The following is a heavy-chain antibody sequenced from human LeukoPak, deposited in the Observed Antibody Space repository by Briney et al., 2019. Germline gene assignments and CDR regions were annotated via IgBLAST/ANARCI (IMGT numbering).Heavy chain of an antibody. CDR2: IKSKNDGGTT. CDR3: TTFPSGFDI. J-gene: IGHJ3*02. V-gene: IGHV3-15*05. Sequence: GGSLRLSCAASGFTFSNAWMSWVRQAPGKGLEWGGRIKSKNDGGTTDYAAPVKGRVTISRDDSKNTLYLQMNSLKTEDTALYYCTTFPSGFDIWGQGTMVTVSS. D-gene: IGHD3-3*01. CDR1: GFTFSNAW.